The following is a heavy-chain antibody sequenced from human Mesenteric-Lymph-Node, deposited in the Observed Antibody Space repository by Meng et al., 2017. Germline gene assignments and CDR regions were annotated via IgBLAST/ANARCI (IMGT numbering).Heavy chain of an antibody. D-gene: IGHD6-6*01. J-gene: IGHJ4*02. Sequence: SVKVSCKASGYTFTSYAMHWVRQAPGQRLEWMGGIIPIFGTANYAQKFQGRVTITADESTSTAYMELSSLRSEDTAAYYCASSSIAARHNGDYWGQGTLVTVSS. V-gene: IGHV1-69*13. CDR3: ASSSIAARHNGDY. CDR1: GYTFTSYA. CDR2: IIPIFGTA.